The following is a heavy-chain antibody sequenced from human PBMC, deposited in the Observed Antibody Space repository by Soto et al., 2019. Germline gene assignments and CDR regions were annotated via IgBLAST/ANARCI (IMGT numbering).Heavy chain of an antibody. Sequence: ASVKVSCKTSGYSFSNYGYSWVRQATGQGLEWMGWMNPNTGNSGYAQKFQGRVTMTSDTSISTAHMELSSLRSEDTAVYYCARRAETNGWNGFGADKYYFDFWGQGTLVTVSS. CDR3: ARRAETNGWNGFGADKYYFDF. D-gene: IGHD1-1*01. J-gene: IGHJ4*02. CDR1: GYSFSNYG. V-gene: IGHV1-8*01. CDR2: MNPNTGNS.